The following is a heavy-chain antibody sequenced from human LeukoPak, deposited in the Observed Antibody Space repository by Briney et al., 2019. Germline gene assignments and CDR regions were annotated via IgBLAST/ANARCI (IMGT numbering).Heavy chain of an antibody. V-gene: IGHV3-30*03. CDR2: ISDDGRTA. J-gene: IGHJ4*02. D-gene: IGHD4-23*01. CDR3: ARDRGYSTFDY. CDR1: GFTFSSYG. Sequence: PGGSLRLSCVASGFTFSSYGMHWVRQAPGKGLEWVAVISDDGRTAFYADSMKGRFTISRDNAKNSVYLQMNSLRAEDTAVYYCARDRGYSTFDYWGQGTLAIVSS.